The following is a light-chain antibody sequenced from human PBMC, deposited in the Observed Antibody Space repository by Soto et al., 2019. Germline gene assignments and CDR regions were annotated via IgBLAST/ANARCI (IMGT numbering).Light chain of an antibody. CDR2: AAS. CDR1: QGISSY. V-gene: IGKV1D-8*03. Sequence: VIWMPPSPYLLSASTGDRVTIGSGMSQGISSYLAWYQQKPGKAPELLIYAASSLQSGVPSRFSGSGSGTEFTLTISSLQPEDFATYYCLQHNSYPLTFGGGTKVDI. J-gene: IGKJ4*01. CDR3: LQHNSYPLT.